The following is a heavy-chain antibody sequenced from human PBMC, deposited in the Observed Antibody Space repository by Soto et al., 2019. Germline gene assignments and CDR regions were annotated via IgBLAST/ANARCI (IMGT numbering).Heavy chain of an antibody. CDR1: GGSISSGGYS. J-gene: IGHJ6*02. Sequence: KPSETLSLTCAVSGGSISSGGYSWSWIRQPPGKGLEWIGYIYHSGSTYYNPSLKSRVTISVDRSKNQFSLKLSSVTAADTAVYYCAREGRGRLDDILTGYYTGRLYYGMDVWGQGTTVTVSS. CDR3: AREGRGRLDDILTGYYTGRLYYGMDV. D-gene: IGHD3-9*01. CDR2: IYHSGST. V-gene: IGHV4-30-2*01.